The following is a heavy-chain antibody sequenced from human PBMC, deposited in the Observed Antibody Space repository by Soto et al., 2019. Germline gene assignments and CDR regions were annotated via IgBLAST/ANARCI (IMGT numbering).Heavy chain of an antibody. CDR3: ARVEGGFDI. Sequence: EVQLVESGGGLVQPGGSLRLSCAASGFTFSYYSMNWVRQAPGKGLEWLSYISTSGSTKYYADSVKGRFTISRHNANNSLYLQMSSLRDEDTAVYYCARVEGGFDIWGQGTMVTVSS. V-gene: IGHV3-48*02. CDR2: ISTSGSTK. D-gene: IGHD3-16*01. J-gene: IGHJ3*02. CDR1: GFTFSYYS.